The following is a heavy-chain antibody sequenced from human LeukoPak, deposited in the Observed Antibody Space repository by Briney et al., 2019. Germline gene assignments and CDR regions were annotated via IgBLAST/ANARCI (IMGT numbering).Heavy chain of an antibody. Sequence: GGSLRLSCAASGFTFSSYCMHWVRQAPGKGLEWVAVIWYDGSNKYYADSMKGRFSISRENSKNTMYLQMNSLRAEETAVYYCARELHGTAWFDPWGQGTLVTVSP. CDR1: GFTFSSYC. J-gene: IGHJ5*02. CDR3: ARELHGTAWFDP. D-gene: IGHD6-13*01. CDR2: IWYDGSNK. V-gene: IGHV3-33*01.